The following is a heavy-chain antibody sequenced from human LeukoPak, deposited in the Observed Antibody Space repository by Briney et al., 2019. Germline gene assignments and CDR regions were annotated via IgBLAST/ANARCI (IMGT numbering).Heavy chain of an antibody. CDR2: INPNSGGT. CDR1: GYTFTGYY. Sequence: GASVKVSCKASGYTFTGYYMHWVRQAPGQGLEWMGWINPNSGGTDYAQKFQGRVTMTRDTSISTAYMELKSLRSDDTAVYYCTRTGYLRSRHFDNWGQGTLVIVSS. J-gene: IGHJ4*02. CDR3: TRTGYLRSRHFDN. V-gene: IGHV1-2*02. D-gene: IGHD6-13*01.